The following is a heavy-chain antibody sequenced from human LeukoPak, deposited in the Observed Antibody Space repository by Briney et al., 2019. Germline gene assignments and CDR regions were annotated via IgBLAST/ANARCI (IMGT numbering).Heavy chain of an antibody. CDR1: GFTFISYG. CDR3: ARDWRGYFDY. CDR2: IWYDGSNK. V-gene: IGHV3-33*01. D-gene: IGHD3-3*01. J-gene: IGHJ4*02. Sequence: PGRSLRLSCAASGFTFISYGMHWVRQAPGKGLEWVAVIWYDGSNKYYADSVKGRSTISRDNSKNTLYLQMNSLRAEDTAVYYCARDWRGYFDYWSQGTLVTVSS.